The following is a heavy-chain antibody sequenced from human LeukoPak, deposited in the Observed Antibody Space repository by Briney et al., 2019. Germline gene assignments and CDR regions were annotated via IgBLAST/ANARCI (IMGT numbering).Heavy chain of an antibody. D-gene: IGHD3-22*01. CDR2: IIPIFGTA. J-gene: IGHJ4*02. CDR3: ARAHRPHYYDSSGYSSIDY. Sequence: GASVKVSCKASGYTFTSYGISWVRQAPGQGLEWMGGIIPIFGTANYAQKFQGRVTIAADESTSTAYMELSSLRSEDTAVYYCARAHRPHYYDSSGYSSIDYWGQGTLVTVSS. CDR1: GYTFTSYG. V-gene: IGHV1-69*13.